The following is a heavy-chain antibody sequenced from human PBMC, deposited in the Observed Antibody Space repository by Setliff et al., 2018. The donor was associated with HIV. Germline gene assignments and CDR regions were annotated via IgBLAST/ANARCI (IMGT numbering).Heavy chain of an antibody. J-gene: IGHJ4*03. CDR2: ISGSSSHI. CDR1: GFTFSTYS. CDR3: ARVPGTSMGSQYFDY. D-gene: IGHD1-1*01. V-gene: IGHV3-21*01. Sequence: GESLKISCAASGFTFSTYSMYWVRQAPGKGLEWVSAISGSSSHIYYADSVKGRFTISRDNARNSLYLQMDSLRAEDTAVYYCARVPGTSMGSQYFDYWVPETLLVTVSS.